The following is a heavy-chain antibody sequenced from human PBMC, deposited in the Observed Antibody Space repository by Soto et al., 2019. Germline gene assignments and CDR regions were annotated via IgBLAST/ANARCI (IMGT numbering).Heavy chain of an antibody. CDR3: AKDTYYYDRSGYYTYDH. CDR1: GFTFSSYG. D-gene: IGHD3-22*01. J-gene: IGHJ4*02. V-gene: IGHV3-30*18. CDR2: VSYDGSNK. Sequence: GSLRXSCAASGFTFSSYGVHWVRQAPGKGLEWVASVSYDGSNKHYADSVKGRFTISRDNSRNTLDLQMNSLRAEDTAVYYCAKDTYYYDRSGYYTYDHWGQGT.